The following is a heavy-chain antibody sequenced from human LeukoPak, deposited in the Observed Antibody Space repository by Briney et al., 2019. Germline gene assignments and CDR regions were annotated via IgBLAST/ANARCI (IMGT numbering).Heavy chain of an antibody. V-gene: IGHV4-59*01. J-gene: IGHJ3*02. D-gene: IGHD3-22*01. Sequence: SETLSLTCTVSGGSISSYYWSWIRQPPGKGLEWIGYIYYSGSTNYNPSLKSRVTISVDTSKNQFSLKLSSVTAADTAVYYCARRYYYDGSSPGAFDIWGQGTMVSVSS. CDR3: ARRYYYDGSSPGAFDI. CDR2: IYYSGST. CDR1: GGSISSYY.